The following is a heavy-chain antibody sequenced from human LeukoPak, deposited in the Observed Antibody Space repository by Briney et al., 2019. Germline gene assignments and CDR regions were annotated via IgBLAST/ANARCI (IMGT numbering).Heavy chain of an antibody. V-gene: IGHV3-53*01. CDR3: AGDRLGYCRSTSCSYFDY. D-gene: IGHD2-2*03. CDR2: IYTGGTI. J-gene: IGHJ4*02. Sequence: GGSLRLSCAASGFIVSNNYMSWVRQAPGKGLEWVSVIYTGGTIYYTDSVKGRFTISRDNSKNTLYLQTNSLRAEDTAVYYCAGDRLGYCRSTSCSYFDYWGQGALVTVSS. CDR1: GFIVSNNY.